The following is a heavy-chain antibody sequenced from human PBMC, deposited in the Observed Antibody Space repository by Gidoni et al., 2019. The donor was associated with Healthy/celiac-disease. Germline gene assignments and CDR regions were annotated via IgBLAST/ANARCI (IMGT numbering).Heavy chain of an antibody. J-gene: IGHJ4*02. D-gene: IGHD3-22*01. V-gene: IGHV3-23*01. CDR1: GFTFSRHS. CDR2: ISGSGGST. CDR3: AKDHYYDSSGYFDY. Sequence: EVQLLESGGGLVQPGGSLRLSCAASGFTFSRHSISWVRQAPGKGLEWVSAISGSGGSTYYADSVKGRFTISRDNSKNTLYLQMNSLRAEDTAVYYCAKDHYYDSSGYFDYWGQGTLVTVSS.